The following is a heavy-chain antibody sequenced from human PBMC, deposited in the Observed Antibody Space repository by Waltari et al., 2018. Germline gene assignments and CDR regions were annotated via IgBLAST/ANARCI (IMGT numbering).Heavy chain of an antibody. CDR1: GFNIIYNY. J-gene: IGHJ4*02. V-gene: IGHV3-53*01. Sequence: EVQLVESGGGLIPPGGSLRLSCAASGFNIIYNYLTCPRQAPGKGLEWVSVIYAGSGGTFYAESVKGRFTVSRDNSKNTLYLDLNSLTAEDSAVYYCARAGLGSPLQWQQLLDSWGRGTLVTVSS. CDR3: ARAGLGSPLQWQQLLDS. D-gene: IGHD5-12*01. CDR2: IYAGSGGT.